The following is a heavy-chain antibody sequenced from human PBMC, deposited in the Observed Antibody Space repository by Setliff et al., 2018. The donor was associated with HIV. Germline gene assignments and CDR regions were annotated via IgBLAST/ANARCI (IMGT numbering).Heavy chain of an antibody. Sequence: LSLTCTVSDSGTYYWSWIRQPAGKGLEWIGRVSSRGDTNYNPSLKSRVTMSVDTSKNQFSLKLTSVTASDTAVYYCARAAAGNTGPFDLWGQGSPVTVPS. CDR1: DSGTYY. V-gene: IGHV4-61*02. D-gene: IGHD4-17*01. CDR2: VSSRGDT. J-gene: IGHJ4*02. CDR3: ARAAAGNTGPFDL.